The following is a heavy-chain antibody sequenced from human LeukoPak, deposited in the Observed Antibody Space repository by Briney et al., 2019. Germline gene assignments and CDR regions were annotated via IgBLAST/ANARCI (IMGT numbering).Heavy chain of an antibody. V-gene: IGHV3-23*01. CDR1: GFTFSSYA. CDR3: AKESSSGYYFSNSDY. J-gene: IGHJ4*02. D-gene: IGHD3-22*01. CDR2: ISGSGGST. Sequence: GGSLRLSCAASGFTFSSYAMSWVRQAPGKGLEWVSAISGSGGSTYYADSVKGRFTISRDNSKNTLYLRMNSLRAEDTAVYYCAKESSSGYYFSNSDYWGQGTLVTVSS.